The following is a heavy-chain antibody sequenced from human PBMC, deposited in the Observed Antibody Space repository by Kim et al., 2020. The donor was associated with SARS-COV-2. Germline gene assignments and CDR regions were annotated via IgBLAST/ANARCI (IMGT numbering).Heavy chain of an antibody. CDR1: GYSFTSYW. CDR2: IYPGDSDT. D-gene: IGHD1-26*01. Sequence: GESLKISCKGSGYSFTSYWIGWVRQMPGKGLEWMGIIYPGDSDTRYSPSFQGQVTISADKSISTAYLQWSSLKASDTAMYYCATPGELAPKDDAFDIWGQGTMVTVSS. V-gene: IGHV5-51*01. J-gene: IGHJ3*02. CDR3: ATPGELAPKDDAFDI.